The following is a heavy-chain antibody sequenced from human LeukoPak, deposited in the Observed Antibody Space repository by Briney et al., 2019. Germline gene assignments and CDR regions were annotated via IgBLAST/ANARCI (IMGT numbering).Heavy chain of an antibody. CDR1: GFTFSSYE. D-gene: IGHD6-19*01. J-gene: IGHJ4*02. CDR2: ISSSGSTI. CDR3: ARDRGYSSFDY. V-gene: IGHV3-48*03. Sequence: HPGGSLRLSCAASGFTFSSYEMNWVRQAPGKGLEWVSYISSSGSTIYYADSVKGRFTISRDNAKNSLYLQMNNLRAEDTAVYYCARDRGYSSFDYWGQGTLVTVSS.